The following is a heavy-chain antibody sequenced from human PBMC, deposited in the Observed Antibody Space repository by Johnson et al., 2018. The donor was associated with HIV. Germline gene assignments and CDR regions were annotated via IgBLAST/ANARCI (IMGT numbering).Heavy chain of an antibody. CDR2: ISYDGNNK. J-gene: IGHJ3*02. D-gene: IGHD4-23*01. Sequence: QVQLVESGGGVVQPGRSLRLSCAASGFTFSSYAMHWVRQAPGKGLEWVAVISYDGNNKYSADSVKGRFTISRDNSKNTLYLQMNSLRAEDTAVYYWARIVRMTTVVIGDAFDSWGQGTMVTVSS. CDR3: ARIVRMTTVVIGDAFDS. CDR1: GFTFSSYA. V-gene: IGHV3-30-3*01.